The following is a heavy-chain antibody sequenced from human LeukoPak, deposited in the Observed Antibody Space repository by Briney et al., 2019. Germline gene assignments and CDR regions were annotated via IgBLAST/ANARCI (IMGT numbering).Heavy chain of an antibody. V-gene: IGHV3-30*04. CDR1: GFTFSSYA. CDR2: ISYDGSNK. J-gene: IGHJ4*02. D-gene: IGHD3-22*01. Sequence: GGSLRLSCAASGFTFSSYAMHWVRQAPGKGLEWVAVISYDGSNKYYADSVKGRFTISRDNSKNTLYLQMNSLRAEGTAVYYCARDFDSSGYYYVGYFDYWGQGTLVTVSS. CDR3: ARDFDSSGYYYVGYFDY.